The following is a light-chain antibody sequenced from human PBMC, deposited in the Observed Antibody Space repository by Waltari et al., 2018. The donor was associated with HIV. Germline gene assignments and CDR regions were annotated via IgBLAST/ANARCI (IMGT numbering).Light chain of an antibody. V-gene: IGKV1-39*01. CDR1: QNIRNY. Sequence: DIQMTQSPSSLSASVGDRVTIYCRASQNIRNYVNWVQQRPRKAPPLLIHGASSSQSGVPSRFSCSGSGTDFTLSISVLQPEDIATYYCQQSLSVPYVSFGGGTKVEIK. J-gene: IGKJ4*01. CDR2: GAS. CDR3: QQSLSVPYVS.